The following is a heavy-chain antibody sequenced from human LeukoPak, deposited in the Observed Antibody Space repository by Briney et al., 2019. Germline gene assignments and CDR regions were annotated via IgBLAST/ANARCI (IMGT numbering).Heavy chain of an antibody. V-gene: IGHV3-48*01. CDR1: GFTFSSYS. J-gene: IGHJ3*02. CDR2: ISSSSSTI. CDR3: AGDSQGATRPHDAFDI. D-gene: IGHD5-12*01. Sequence: GGSLRLSCAASGFTFSSYSMNWVRQAPGKGLEWVSYISSSSSTIYYADSVKGRFTISRDNAKNSLYLQMNSLRAEDTAVYYCAGDSQGATRPHDAFDIWGQGTMVTVSS.